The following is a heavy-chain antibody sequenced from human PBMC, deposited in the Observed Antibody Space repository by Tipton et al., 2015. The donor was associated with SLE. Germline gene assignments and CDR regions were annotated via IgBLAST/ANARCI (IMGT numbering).Heavy chain of an antibody. J-gene: IGHJ6*02. CDR2: IVYSGNT. CDR1: GGSISSYY. D-gene: IGHD3-16*01. V-gene: IGHV4-31*03. Sequence: TLSLTCTVSGGSISSYYWSWIRQRPGKGLEWIGHIVYSGNTDYNPSLQGRLSISVDTSKNQISLKLNSVTAADTAVYYCARVQEGGYYFYGMDVWVQGTTGTVSS. CDR3: ARVQEGGYYFYGMDV.